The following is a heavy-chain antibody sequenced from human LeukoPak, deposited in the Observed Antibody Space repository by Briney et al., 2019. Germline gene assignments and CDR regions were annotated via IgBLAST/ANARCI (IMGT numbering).Heavy chain of an antibody. CDR1: GGSISPYY. D-gene: IGHD1-14*01. CDR2: ILYSGST. J-gene: IGHJ6*04. Sequence: PSETLSLTCTVSGGSISPYYCNWIRQPPGKGLEWIGHILYSGSTTYNPSLKSRVTISIDKSKNQSSLNLTSVTAADTAVYYCARVKMSRDHVYYYYEWDAWGKGTTVTVSS. CDR3: ARVKMSRDHVYYYYEWDA. V-gene: IGHV4-59*01.